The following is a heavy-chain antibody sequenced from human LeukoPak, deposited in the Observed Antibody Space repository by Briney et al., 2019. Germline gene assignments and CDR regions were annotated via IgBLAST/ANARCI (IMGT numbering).Heavy chain of an antibody. V-gene: IGHV4-59*08. CDR1: GGSISSYY. D-gene: IGHD3-10*01. CDR2: IYYSGST. CDR3: ARRDTYGSEIRFDY. Sequence: SETLSLTCTVSGGSISSYYWSWIRQPPGKGLERIGYIYYSGSTNYNPSLKSRVTISVDTSKNQFSLKLSSVAAADTAVYYCARRDTYGSEIRFDYWGQGTLVTVSS. J-gene: IGHJ4*02.